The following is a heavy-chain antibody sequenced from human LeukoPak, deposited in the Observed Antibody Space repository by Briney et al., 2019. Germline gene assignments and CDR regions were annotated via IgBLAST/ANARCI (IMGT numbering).Heavy chain of an antibody. J-gene: IGHJ4*02. CDR2: ISWNSGTI. D-gene: IGHD3-22*01. Sequence: SLRLSCVASGFTFNDYAMHWVRQAPGKGLEWVSGISWNSGTIGYADSVKGRFTISRDNAKNSLYLQMNSLRAEDMAFYYCAKDYYYDSSGYTYFDYWGQGALVTVSS. CDR3: AKDYYYDSSGYTYFDY. V-gene: IGHV3-9*03. CDR1: GFTFNDYA.